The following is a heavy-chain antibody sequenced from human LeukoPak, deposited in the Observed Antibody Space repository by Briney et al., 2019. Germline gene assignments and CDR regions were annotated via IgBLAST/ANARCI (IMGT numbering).Heavy chain of an antibody. D-gene: IGHD3-10*02. CDR3: AELGITVIGGV. CDR2: ISSSGSTI. Sequence: GGSLRLSCAASGFTFSSYEMNWVRQAPGKGLEWVSYISSSGSTIYYADSVKGRFTISRDNAKNSLYLQMNSLRAEDTAVYYCAELGITVIGGVWGKGTTVTVSS. J-gene: IGHJ6*04. V-gene: IGHV3-48*03. CDR1: GFTFSSYE.